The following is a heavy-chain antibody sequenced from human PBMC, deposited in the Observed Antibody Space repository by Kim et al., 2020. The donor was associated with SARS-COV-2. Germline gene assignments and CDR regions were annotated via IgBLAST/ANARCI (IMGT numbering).Heavy chain of an antibody. J-gene: IGHJ4*02. V-gene: IGHV3-30*04. Sequence: GGSLRLSCAASGFTFSSYAMHWVRQAPGKGPEWVAVISYDGSNKYYADSVKGRFTISRDNSKNTLYLQMNSLRAEDTAVYYCARDSHCSSTSCYPPYSSGWYYCDYWGQGTLVTVSS. D-gene: IGHD2-2*01. CDR1: GFTFSSYA. CDR3: ARDSHCSSTSCYPPYSSGWYYCDY. CDR2: ISYDGSNK.